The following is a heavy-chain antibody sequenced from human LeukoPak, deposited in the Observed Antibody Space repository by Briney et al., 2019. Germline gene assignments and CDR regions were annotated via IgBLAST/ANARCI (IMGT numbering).Heavy chain of an antibody. D-gene: IGHD2-2*01. CDR3: ARAEVPAAIKSGAFDI. V-gene: IGHV3-33*01. J-gene: IGHJ3*02. CDR1: GFTFSSYG. Sequence: GRSLRLSCAGSGFTFSSYGMHWVRQAPGKGLEWVAVIWNDGINKYYADSVKGRFTISRDNSKNTLCLQMNSLRAEDTAVYYCARAEVPAAIKSGAFDIWGQGIMVTVSS. CDR2: IWNDGINK.